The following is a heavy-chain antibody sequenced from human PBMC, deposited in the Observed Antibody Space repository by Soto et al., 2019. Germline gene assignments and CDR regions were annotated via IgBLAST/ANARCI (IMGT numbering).Heavy chain of an antibody. CDR1: GGTFSSYA. D-gene: IGHD3-16*02. V-gene: IGHV1-69*01. CDR3: ARTPSMITLGGVIATFDY. J-gene: IGHJ4*02. CDR2: IIPIFGTA. Sequence: QVQLVQSGAEVKKPGSSVKVSCKASGGTFSSYAISWVRQAPGQGLEWMGGIIPIFGTANYAQKFQGRVTITADESTSTAYMELSSLRSEDTAVYYCARTPSMITLGGVIATFDYWGQGTLVTVSS.